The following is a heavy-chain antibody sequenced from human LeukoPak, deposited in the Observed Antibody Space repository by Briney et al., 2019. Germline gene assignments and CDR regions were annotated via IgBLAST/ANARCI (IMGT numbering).Heavy chain of an antibody. D-gene: IGHD6-13*01. CDR2: ISASSSYI. V-gene: IGHV3-21*01. CDR3: ARGKGMGPPGY. CDR1: GFTFSSYT. Sequence: GGSLRLSCAASGFTFSSYTMNWVRQAPGKGLEWVSSISASSSYIYYADSVKGRFTISRDNAKNSLYLQMTSLRAEDTAVYYCARGKGMGPPGYWGQGTLVTVSS. J-gene: IGHJ4*02.